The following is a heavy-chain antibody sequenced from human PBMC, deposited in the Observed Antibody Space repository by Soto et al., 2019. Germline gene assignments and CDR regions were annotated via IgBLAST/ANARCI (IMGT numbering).Heavy chain of an antibody. V-gene: IGHV3-30*18. Sequence: QVQLVESGGGVVQPGRSLRLSCAASGFTFSSYGMHWVRQAPGKGLEWVAVISYDGSNKYYADSVKGRLAISGGNSKNTLYMQMNSLRAEDKAVYYCANNCEYYYGMDVWGQGTTVTVFS. CDR1: GFTFSSYG. CDR3: ANNCEYYYGMDV. J-gene: IGHJ6*02. CDR2: ISYDGSNK. D-gene: IGHD1-20*01.